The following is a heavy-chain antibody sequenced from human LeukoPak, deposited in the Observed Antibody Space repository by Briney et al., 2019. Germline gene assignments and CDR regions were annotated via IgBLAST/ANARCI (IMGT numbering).Heavy chain of an antibody. CDR3: ARDLGGFGDYGTNFDC. CDR2: FSSSSSYI. J-gene: IGHJ4*02. D-gene: IGHD4-17*01. CDR1: GFTFCIYN. V-gene: IGHV3-21*01. Sequence: GVSLTLFCAVSGFTFCIYNMKWVRRARGKGLEWVSPFSSSSSYIFHAHSVKGRFTISRHNARRSLYLQMNSLRAEDTAVYYCARDLGGFGDYGTNFDCWGQGTLVTVSS.